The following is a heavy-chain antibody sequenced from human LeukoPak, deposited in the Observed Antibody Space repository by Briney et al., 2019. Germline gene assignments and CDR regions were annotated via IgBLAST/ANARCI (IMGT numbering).Heavy chain of an antibody. V-gene: IGHV3-43*01. CDR2: ISWDGGVT. D-gene: IGHD3-10*01. Sequence: GGSLRLSCAASGFIFDDYLIRWVRQRPGKGLEWVSLISWDGGVTYHADSVKGRFTISRDNSKNTLYLQMNSLRAEDTAVYYCAKVWSFGELLRGYYFDYWGQGTLVTVSS. CDR3: AKVWSFGELLRGYYFDY. CDR1: GFIFDDYL. J-gene: IGHJ4*02.